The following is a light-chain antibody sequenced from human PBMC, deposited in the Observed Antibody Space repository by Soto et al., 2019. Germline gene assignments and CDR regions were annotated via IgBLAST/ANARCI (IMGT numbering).Light chain of an antibody. CDR3: AAWEDSLNGYV. CDR1: SSNIGSNT. J-gene: IGLJ1*01. Sequence: QAVLTQPPSASGTPGQRVTISCSGSSSNIGSNTVIWYQQLPGTAPKLLIYTDNQRPSGVPDRFSGSKSGTSASLAVSGLQSEDEADYYCAAWEDSLNGYVFGTGTKVTVL. CDR2: TDN. V-gene: IGLV1-44*01.